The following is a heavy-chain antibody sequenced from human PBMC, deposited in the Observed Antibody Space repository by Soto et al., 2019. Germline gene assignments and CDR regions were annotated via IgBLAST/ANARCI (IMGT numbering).Heavy chain of an antibody. D-gene: IGHD2-2*01. CDR3: ARHPLPVVPAAQSFDY. CDR2: IYYSGST. CDR1: GGSISSSSYY. V-gene: IGHV4-39*01. Sequence: QLQLQESGPGLVKPSETLSLTCTVSGGSISSSSYYWGWIRQPPGKGLEWIGSIYYSGSTYYNPSLKSRVTISVDTSKNQFSLKLSSVTAADTAVYYCARHPLPVVPAAQSFDYWGQGTLVTVSS. J-gene: IGHJ4*02.